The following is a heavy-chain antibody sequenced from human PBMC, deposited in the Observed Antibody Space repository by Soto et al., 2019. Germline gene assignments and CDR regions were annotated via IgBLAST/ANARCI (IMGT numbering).Heavy chain of an antibody. CDR3: ARHGCMLYGVVGCYYYYYMDV. CDR1: GGSISSYY. J-gene: IGHJ6*03. D-gene: IGHD2-8*01. V-gene: IGHV4-59*08. Sequence: QVQLQESGPGLVKPSETLSLTCTVSGGSISSYYWSWIRQPPGKGLEWIGYIYYSGSTNYNPSLKSRVTISVDTSKNQFSLKLSSVTAADTAVYYCARHGCMLYGVVGCYYYYYMDVWGKGTTVTVSS. CDR2: IYYSGST.